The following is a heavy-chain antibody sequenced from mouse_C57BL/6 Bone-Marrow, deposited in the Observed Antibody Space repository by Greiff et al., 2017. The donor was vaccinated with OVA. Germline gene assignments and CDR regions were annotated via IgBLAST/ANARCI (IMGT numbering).Heavy chain of an antibody. J-gene: IGHJ1*03. V-gene: IGHV1-53*01. CDR3: AREPPPGLDYYGSRWYFDV. CDR1: GYTFTSYW. CDR2: INPSNGGT. D-gene: IGHD1-1*01. Sequence: VQLQQPGTELVKPGASVKLSCKASGYTFTSYWMHWVKQRPGQGLEWIGNINPSNGGTNYNEKFHSKATLTVATSSSTAYMQLSSLTSDDSAVYYCAREPPPGLDYYGSRWYFDVWGTGTTVTVSS.